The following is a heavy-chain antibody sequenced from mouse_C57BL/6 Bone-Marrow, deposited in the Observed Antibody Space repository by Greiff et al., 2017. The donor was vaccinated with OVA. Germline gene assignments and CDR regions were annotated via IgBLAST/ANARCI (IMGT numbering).Heavy chain of an antibody. CDR2: IDPANGNT. V-gene: IGHV14-3*01. CDR3: AVTTVVGDWYFDV. D-gene: IGHD1-1*01. CDR1: GFNIKNTY. J-gene: IGHJ1*03. Sequence: EVQLQQSVAELVRPGASVKLSCTASGFNIKNTYMHWVKQRPEQGLEWIGRIDPANGNTKYAPKFQGKATITADTSSNTAYLQLSSLTSEDTAIYYWAVTTVVGDWYFDVWGTGTTVTVSS.